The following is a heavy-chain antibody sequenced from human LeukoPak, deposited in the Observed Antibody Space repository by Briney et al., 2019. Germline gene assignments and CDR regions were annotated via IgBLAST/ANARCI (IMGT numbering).Heavy chain of an antibody. J-gene: IGHJ4*02. D-gene: IGHD4-11*01. Sequence: SETLSLTCAVYGGSFSGYYWSWIRQPPGRGLEWIGEINHSGSTNYNPSLKSRVTISVDTSKNQFSLKLSSVPAADTAVYYCARATTVTRFTLGYWGQGTLVTVSS. V-gene: IGHV4-34*01. CDR1: GGSFSGYY. CDR2: INHSGST. CDR3: ARATTVTRFTLGY.